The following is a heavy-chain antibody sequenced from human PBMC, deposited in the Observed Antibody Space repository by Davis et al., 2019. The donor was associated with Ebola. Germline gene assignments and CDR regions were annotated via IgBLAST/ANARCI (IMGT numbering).Heavy chain of an antibody. CDR1: GFNISAFW. V-gene: IGHV3-74*01. Sequence: PGGSLRLSCAASGFNISAFWMHWVRQAPGKGLEWVSRINGDGSRIYFADSVKGRFSISRDSANTLHLHMNSLRAGDTAVYYCARDRSGSSYPFDSWDQGTLVTVSS. D-gene: IGHD1-26*01. J-gene: IGHJ4*02. CDR2: INGDGSRI. CDR3: ARDRSGSSYPFDS.